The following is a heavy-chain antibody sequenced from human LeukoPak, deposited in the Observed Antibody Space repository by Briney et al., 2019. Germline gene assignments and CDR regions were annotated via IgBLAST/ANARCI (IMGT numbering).Heavy chain of an antibody. CDR1: GGSISRYY. Sequence: PSETLSLTCTVSGGSISRYYWSWIRQPPGKGLEWIGYIYYSGSTNYNPSLKSRVTISVDTSKNQFSLKLSSVTAADTAVYYCARSPSCLGGYFDYWGQGTLVTVSS. CDR2: IYYSGST. CDR3: ARSPSCLGGYFDY. D-gene: IGHD5/OR15-5a*01. J-gene: IGHJ4*02. V-gene: IGHV4-59*01.